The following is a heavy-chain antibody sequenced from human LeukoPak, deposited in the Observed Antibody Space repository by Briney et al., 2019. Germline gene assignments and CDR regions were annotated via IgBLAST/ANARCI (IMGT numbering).Heavy chain of an antibody. D-gene: IGHD3-22*01. Sequence: SETLSLTCIVSGGSISNYYWSCIRQPPGKGLEWIGYIYYSGSTNYNPSLKSRVTISVDTSKNQFSLKLSSVTAADTAVYYCARSSGYYYYWGQGTLVTVSS. J-gene: IGHJ4*02. V-gene: IGHV4-59*01. CDR1: GGSISNYY. CDR2: IYYSGST. CDR3: ARSSGYYYY.